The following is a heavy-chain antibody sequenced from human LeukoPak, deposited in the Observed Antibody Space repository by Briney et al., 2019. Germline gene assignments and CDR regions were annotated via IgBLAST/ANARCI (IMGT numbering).Heavy chain of an antibody. CDR2: IIPILGIA. V-gene: IGHV1-69*04. Sequence: ASVKVSCKASGGTFSSYAISWVRQAPGQGLEWMGRIIPILGIANYAQKFQGRVTITADKSTSTAYMELRSLRSDDTAVYYCARSGPYGSGSYLDYWGQGTLVTVSS. CDR3: ARSGPYGSGSYLDY. CDR1: GGTFSSYA. J-gene: IGHJ4*02. D-gene: IGHD3-10*01.